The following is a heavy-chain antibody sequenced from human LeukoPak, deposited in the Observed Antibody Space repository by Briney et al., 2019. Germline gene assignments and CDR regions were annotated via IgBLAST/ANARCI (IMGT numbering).Heavy chain of an antibody. CDR1: GYTFISYG. V-gene: IGHV1-18*01. Sequence: ASVKVSCKASGYTFISYGISWVRQAPGQGLEWMGWISPYNGDTNYAQKVQGRVTMTTDTSTSTAYMELRSLRSEDTAVYYCASPLGVYYYYGMDVWGQGTTVTVSS. CDR3: ASPLGVYYYYGMDV. CDR2: ISPYNGDT. J-gene: IGHJ6*02. D-gene: IGHD1-26*01.